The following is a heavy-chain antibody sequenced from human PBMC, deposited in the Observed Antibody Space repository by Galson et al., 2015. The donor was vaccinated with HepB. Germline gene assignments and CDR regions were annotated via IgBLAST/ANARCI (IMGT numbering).Heavy chain of an antibody. J-gene: IGHJ4*02. V-gene: IGHV3-11*06. Sequence: SLRLSRAASGFTFSDYYMSWIRQAPGKGLEWVSYISSSSSYTNYADSVKGRFTISRDNAKNSLYLQMNSLRAEDTAVYYCARVPRLVAATDYWGQGTLVTVSS. CDR3: ARVPRLVAATDY. D-gene: IGHD2-15*01. CDR2: ISSSSSYT. CDR1: GFTFSDYY.